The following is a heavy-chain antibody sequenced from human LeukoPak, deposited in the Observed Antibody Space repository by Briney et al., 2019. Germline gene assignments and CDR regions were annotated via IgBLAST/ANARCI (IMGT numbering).Heavy chain of an antibody. V-gene: IGHV1-46*01. CDR2: INPSGGST. Sequence: ASVKVSCTASGYTFTSYYIHWVRQAPGEGLEWMGIINPSGGSTSYARKFQGRVTMTRDMSTSTVYMELSSLRSEDTAVYYCAAEVGAAYFDYWGQGTLVTVSS. D-gene: IGHD1-26*01. CDR1: GYTFTSYY. CDR3: AAEVGAAYFDY. J-gene: IGHJ4*02.